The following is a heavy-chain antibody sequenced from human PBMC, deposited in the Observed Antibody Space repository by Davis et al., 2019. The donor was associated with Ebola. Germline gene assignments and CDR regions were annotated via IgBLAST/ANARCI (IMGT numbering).Heavy chain of an antibody. Sequence: GESLKISCAASGFTFSSYDMHWVRQGTGKGLEWVSAIGTAGDTYYPGSVKGRFTISRENAKNSLYLQMNGLRAEDTAVYYCARVRFGDTAVDYWGQGTLVTVSS. J-gene: IGHJ4*02. V-gene: IGHV3-13*01. CDR1: GFTFSSYD. CDR3: ARVRFGDTAVDY. CDR2: IGTAGDT. D-gene: IGHD5-18*01.